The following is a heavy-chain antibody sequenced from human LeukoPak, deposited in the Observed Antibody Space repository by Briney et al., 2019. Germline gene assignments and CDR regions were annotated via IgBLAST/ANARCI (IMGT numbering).Heavy chain of an antibody. Sequence: PGGSLRLSCAASGFTFNRYWMSWVRQDPGKGLEWVAKIKQDGSEKQYVDSVKGRFTISRDNAKNSLYLQMNSLRAEDTSVYYCARELTGGGYFDCWGQGTLVTVSS. J-gene: IGHJ4*02. CDR1: GFTFNRYW. CDR2: IKQDGSEK. V-gene: IGHV3-7*05. CDR3: ARELTGGGYFDC.